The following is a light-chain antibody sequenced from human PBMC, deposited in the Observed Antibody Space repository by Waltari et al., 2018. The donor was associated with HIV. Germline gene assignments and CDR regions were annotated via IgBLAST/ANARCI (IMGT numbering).Light chain of an antibody. Sequence: DIQLTQSPFLLSASVGDRVTITCRASQDISSYLAWYQQKPGKAPKLLIYAASSLQTGVPSRFSGRASGTEFTLTISSLQPEDFATYYCQQVNNYPRTFGQGTKVEIK. CDR1: QDISSY. V-gene: IGKV1-9*01. J-gene: IGKJ1*01. CDR2: AAS. CDR3: QQVNNYPRT.